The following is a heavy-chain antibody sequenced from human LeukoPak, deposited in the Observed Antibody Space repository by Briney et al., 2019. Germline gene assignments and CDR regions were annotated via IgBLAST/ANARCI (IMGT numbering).Heavy chain of an antibody. D-gene: IGHD3-10*01. CDR3: ARDLKYYYGSGSYGDASDI. V-gene: IGHV3-7*01. J-gene: IGHJ3*02. Sequence: GGSLRLSCAASGFTFSNYWMSWIRQAPGKGLEWVANIKQDGSEKYYVDSVKGRVTISRDNAKNSLYLQMNSLRAEDTAVYYCARDLKYYYGSGSYGDASDIWGQGTMVTVSS. CDR1: GFTFSNYW. CDR2: IKQDGSEK.